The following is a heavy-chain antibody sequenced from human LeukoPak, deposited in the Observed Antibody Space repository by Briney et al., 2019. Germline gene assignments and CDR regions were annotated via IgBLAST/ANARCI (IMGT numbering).Heavy chain of an antibody. D-gene: IGHD5-18*01. CDR3: ATSRGYSYGPPNKYYYYYYGMDV. Sequence: ASVKVSCKVSRYTLTELSIHWVRQAPGKGLEWMGGFDPEEGETIYAQKFQGRVTMTEDTSTDTAYMELSSLRSEDTAVYYCATSRGYSYGPPNKYYYYYYGMDVWGKGTTVTVSS. J-gene: IGHJ6*04. CDR2: FDPEEGET. V-gene: IGHV1-24*01. CDR1: RYTLTELS.